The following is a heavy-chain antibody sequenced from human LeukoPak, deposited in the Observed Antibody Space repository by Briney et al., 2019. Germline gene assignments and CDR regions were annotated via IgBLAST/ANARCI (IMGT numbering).Heavy chain of an antibody. V-gene: IGHV4-59*01. J-gene: IGHJ2*01. Sequence: SETLSLTCTVSGGSISSYYWNWIRQPAGKGLEWIGFIYYTGSTNYNPSLKSRVTISLDTSKNQFSLRLNSVTAADTAVYYCARGYCSGGSCYYFDLWGRGTLVTVSS. CDR2: IYYTGST. CDR3: ARGYCSGGSCYYFDL. D-gene: IGHD2-15*01. CDR1: GGSISSYY.